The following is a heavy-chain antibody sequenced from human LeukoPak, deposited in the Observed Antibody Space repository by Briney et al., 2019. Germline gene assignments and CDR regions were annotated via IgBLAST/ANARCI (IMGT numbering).Heavy chain of an antibody. CDR3: AKDLAYCGGDCYSGGGDY. J-gene: IGHJ4*02. CDR1: GFTFSSYA. D-gene: IGHD2-21*02. V-gene: IGHV3-23*01. CDR2: ISGSGGST. Sequence: GGSLRLSCAASGFTFSSYAMSWVRQAPGKGLEWVSAISGSGGSTYYADSVKGRFTISRDNSKNTLYLQMNSLRAEDTAVYYCAKDLAYCGGDCYSGGGDYWGQGTLVTVSS.